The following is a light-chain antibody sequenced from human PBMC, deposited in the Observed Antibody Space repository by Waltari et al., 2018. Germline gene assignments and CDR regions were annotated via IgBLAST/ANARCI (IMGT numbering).Light chain of an antibody. V-gene: IGLV2-14*01. CDR1: NSDVGTYNH. CDR3: SSYTSSSTLV. CDR2: DVS. J-gene: IGLJ3*02. Sequence: QSALTQPASVSGSPGHSITIPCTGSNSDVGTYNHVSWYQQHPGKAPKLMIYDVSKRPSGVSDRFSGSKSGNAASLTISGLQAEDEADYYCSSYTSSSTLVFGGGTKVTVL.